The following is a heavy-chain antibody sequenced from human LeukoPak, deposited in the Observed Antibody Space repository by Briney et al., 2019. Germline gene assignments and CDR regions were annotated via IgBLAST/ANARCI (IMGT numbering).Heavy chain of an antibody. D-gene: IGHD6-25*01. CDR3: AREHSGLEGYPDW. Sequence: SETLSLTCTISGGSINSYYWSWIRQPAGKGLEWIGRIYASGNTNFNPSLKSRVIMSVDTSKNQFSLTLSSVTAADTAVYYCAREHSGLEGYPDWWGQGTLVTVSS. CDR1: GGSINSYY. V-gene: IGHV4-4*07. CDR2: IYASGNT. J-gene: IGHJ4*02.